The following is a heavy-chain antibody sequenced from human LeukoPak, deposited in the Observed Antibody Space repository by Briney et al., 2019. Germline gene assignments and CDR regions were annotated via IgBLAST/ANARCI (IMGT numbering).Heavy chain of an antibody. CDR2: ISSTGGST. J-gene: IGHJ4*02. Sequence: GGSLRLSCAASGFTFSSYAMSWVRQAPGKGLEWVSVISSTGGSTFYADSVKGRFTISRDNSKNTLYLQMNSLRAEDTAVYYCAKDTVVDYWGQGTLVTVSS. V-gene: IGHV3-23*01. CDR3: AKDTVVDY. CDR1: GFTFSSYA.